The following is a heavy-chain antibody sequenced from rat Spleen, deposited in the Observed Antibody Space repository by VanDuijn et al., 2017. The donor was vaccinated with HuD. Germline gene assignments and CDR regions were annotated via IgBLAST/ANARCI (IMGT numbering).Heavy chain of an antibody. CDR2: ITNTDGNT. D-gene: IGHD1-12*01. J-gene: IGHJ3*01. Sequence: EVKLVESGGGLVQPGRSLQLSCVASGFTFNKYWMTWIRQAPGEGLEWVASITNTDGNTYYPDSVKGRFTISRDNAENTVYLIMNSLRSEDTATYYCAKLSSGFPYWGQGTLVTVSS. CDR1: GFTFNKYW. V-gene: IGHV5-31*01. CDR3: AKLSSGFPY.